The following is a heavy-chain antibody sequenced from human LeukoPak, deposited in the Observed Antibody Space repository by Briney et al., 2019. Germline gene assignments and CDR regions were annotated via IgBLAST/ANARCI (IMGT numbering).Heavy chain of an antibody. CDR1: GYTFTGYY. CDR3: ARGRNGDGYNYFDY. CDR2: INPNSGGT. J-gene: IGHJ4*02. Sequence: ASVKVSCKASGYTFTGYYMHWVRQAPGQGLEWMGRINPNSGGTNYAQKFQGRVTITADESTSTAYMELSSLRSEDTAVYYCARGRNGDGYNYFDYWGQGTLVTVSS. V-gene: IGHV1-2*06. D-gene: IGHD5-24*01.